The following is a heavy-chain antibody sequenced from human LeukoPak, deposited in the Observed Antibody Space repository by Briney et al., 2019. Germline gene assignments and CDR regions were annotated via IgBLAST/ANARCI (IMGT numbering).Heavy chain of an antibody. J-gene: IGHJ4*02. V-gene: IGHV1-8*01. CDR3: ASESPHKDYGDYEGSGGPIDY. Sequence: ASVKVSCKASGYSFTSYDINWVRQATGQGLEWMGWLNPNSGNTGYAQKFQDRVTITRNTSINTAYMELSSLRSEDTAVYYCASESPHKDYGDYEGSGGPIDYWGQGTLVTVSS. D-gene: IGHD4-17*01. CDR2: LNPNSGNT. CDR1: GYSFTSYD.